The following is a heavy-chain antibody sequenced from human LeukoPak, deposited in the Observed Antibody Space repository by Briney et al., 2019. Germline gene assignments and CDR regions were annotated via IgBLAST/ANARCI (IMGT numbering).Heavy chain of an antibody. CDR1: GGSLSGYY. V-gene: IGHV4-34*01. CDR3: ARGRGLPPYYYYYYMDV. Sequence: PSETLSLTCAVYGGSLSGYYWSWIRQPPGKGLEWIGEINHSGSTNYNPSLKSRVTISVDTSKNQFSLKLSSVTAADTAVYYCARGRGLPPYYYYYYMDVWGKGTTVTISS. D-gene: IGHD4-11*01. CDR2: INHSGST. J-gene: IGHJ6*03.